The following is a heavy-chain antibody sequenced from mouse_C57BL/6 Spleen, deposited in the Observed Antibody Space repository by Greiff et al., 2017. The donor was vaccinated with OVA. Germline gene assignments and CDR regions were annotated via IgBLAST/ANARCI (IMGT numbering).Heavy chain of an antibody. CDR2: ISTYYGDA. CDR3: AREGPITTVVATDFDY. V-gene: IGHV1-67*01. D-gene: IGHD1-1*01. J-gene: IGHJ2*01. Sequence: QVQLKESGPELVRPGVSVKISCKGSGYTFTDYAMHWVKQSHAKSLEWIGVISTYYGDASYNQKFKDKATMTVDKSSSTAYMELARLTSEDSAVYYCAREGPITTVVATDFDYWGQGTTLTVSS. CDR1: GYTFTDYA.